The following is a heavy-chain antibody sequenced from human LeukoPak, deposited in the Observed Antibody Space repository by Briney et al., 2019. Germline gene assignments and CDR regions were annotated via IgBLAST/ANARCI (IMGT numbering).Heavy chain of an antibody. CDR1: GFTFSNYA. V-gene: IGHV3-30*02. CDR2: IRNDGNEI. Sequence: PGGSLRLSCAASGFTFSNYAMHWVRQAPGKGLEWVAFIRNDGNEIYYADSVKGRFTISRDNSRDTLYFQMNSLIYEDTVVYYRAKTGFQWGEYFYYMDVWGKGTTVTVSS. D-gene: IGHD1-14*01. CDR3: AKTGFQWGEYFYYMDV. J-gene: IGHJ6*03.